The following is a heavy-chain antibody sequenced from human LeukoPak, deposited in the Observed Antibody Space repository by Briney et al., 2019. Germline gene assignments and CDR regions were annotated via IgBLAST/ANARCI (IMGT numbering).Heavy chain of an antibody. V-gene: IGHV4-34*01. CDR3: ARDSPGYYYDSDAFDI. CDR2: INHSGST. Sequence: PSETLSLTCAVYGGSFSGYYWSWIRQPPGKGLEWIGEINHSGSTNYNPSLKSRVTISVDTSKNQFSLKLSSVTAADTAVYYCARDSPGYYYDSDAFDIWGQGTMVTVSS. CDR1: GGSFSGYY. J-gene: IGHJ3*02. D-gene: IGHD3-22*01.